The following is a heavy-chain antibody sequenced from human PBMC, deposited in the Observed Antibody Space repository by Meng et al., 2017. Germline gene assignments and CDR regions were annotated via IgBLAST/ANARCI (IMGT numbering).Heavy chain of an antibody. J-gene: IGHJ4*02. CDR1: GFTFSSYW. Sequence: ESLKISCAASGFTFSSYWMSWVRQAPGKGLEWVANIKQDGSEKYYVDSVKGRFTISRDNAKNSLYLQMNGLRAEDTAVYYCARDYFRRGYTRLGRGFDYWGQGTLVTVSS. CDR3: ARDYFRRGYTRLGRGFDY. CDR2: IKQDGSEK. V-gene: IGHV3-7*01. D-gene: IGHD2-2*02.